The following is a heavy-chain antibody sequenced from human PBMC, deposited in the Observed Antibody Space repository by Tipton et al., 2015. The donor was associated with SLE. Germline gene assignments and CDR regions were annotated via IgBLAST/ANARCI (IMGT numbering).Heavy chain of an antibody. V-gene: IGHV4-39*07. J-gene: IGHJ4*02. D-gene: IGHD3-10*01. CDR2: IYYSGST. CDR3: ARQGGSGTYYNDY. CDR1: GCSISSSSYY. Sequence: TLSLTCTVSGCSISSSSYYWGWIRQPPGKGLEWIGSIYYSGSTYYNPSLKSRVTISVDTSKNQFSLKLSSVTAADTAVYYCARQGGSGTYYNDYWGQGTLVTVSS.